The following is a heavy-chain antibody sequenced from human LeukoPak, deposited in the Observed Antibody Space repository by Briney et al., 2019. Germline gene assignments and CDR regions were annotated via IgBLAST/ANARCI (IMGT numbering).Heavy chain of an antibody. CDR2: ISGSGGST. D-gene: IGHD3-3*01. J-gene: IGHJ3*02. Sequence: PGGSLRLSCAASGFTFSSYAMSWVRQAPGKGLEWVSAISGSGGSTYYADAVKGRFTISRDYCKNTLYLQMNSLRAEDTAVYYCATDFWSAKNAFDIWGQGTMVTVSS. CDR1: GFTFSSYA. CDR3: ATDFWSAKNAFDI. V-gene: IGHV3-23*01.